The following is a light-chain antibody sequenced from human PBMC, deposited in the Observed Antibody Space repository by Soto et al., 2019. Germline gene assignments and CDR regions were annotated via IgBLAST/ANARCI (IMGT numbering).Light chain of an antibody. CDR2: GAS. V-gene: IGKV3-15*01. J-gene: IGKJ1*01. CDR3: QQYNNWWT. CDR1: QSVSSS. Sequence: EVVMTQSPATLSMSPGERATLSCRASQSVSSSLAWYQQKPSQAPRLLIYGASTRATGIPDRFSGSGSETEFTLTISSLQAEDFAIYYCQQYNNWWTVGQGNKVEIK.